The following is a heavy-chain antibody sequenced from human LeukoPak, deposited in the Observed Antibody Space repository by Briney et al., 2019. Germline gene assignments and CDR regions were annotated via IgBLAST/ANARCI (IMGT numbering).Heavy chain of an antibody. D-gene: IGHD5-12*01. J-gene: IGHJ4*02. CDR3: ARDVRGYPLRFRFDY. Sequence: ASVKVSCKASGYTFTSYYMHWVRQAPGQGLEWMGIINPSGGSTSYAQKFQGRITMTRDMSTSTVYMELSSLRSEDTAVYYFARDVRGYPLRFRFDYWGQGTLVTVSS. V-gene: IGHV1-46*01. CDR1: GYTFTSYY. CDR2: INPSGGST.